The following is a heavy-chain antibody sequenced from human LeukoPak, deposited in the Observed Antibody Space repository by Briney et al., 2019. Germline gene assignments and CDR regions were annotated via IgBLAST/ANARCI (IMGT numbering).Heavy chain of an antibody. J-gene: IGHJ4*02. CDR1: GVSISSGGYY. CDR3: ARAGGVWLEFDY. V-gene: IGHV4-31*03. CDR2: IFYSGST. Sequence: PSETLSLTCTVSGVSISSGGYYWSWIHQHPGKGLEWIGYIFYSGSTYYNPSLKSRVTISVDTSKNQFSLKLSSVTAEDTAVYYCARAGGVWLEFDYWGQGTLVTVSS. D-gene: IGHD2-8*02.